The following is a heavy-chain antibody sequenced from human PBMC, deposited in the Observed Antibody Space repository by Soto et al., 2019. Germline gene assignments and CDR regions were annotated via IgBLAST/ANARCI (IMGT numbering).Heavy chain of an antibody. V-gene: IGHV4-59*08. CDR3: ARHETLKGDYDY. Sequence: SETLSLTCTVSGGPISSYYWSWIRQPPGKGLEWIGYIYYSGSTNYNPSLKSRVTISVDTSKNQFSLKLSSVTAADTALYYCARHETLKGDYDYWGQGTLVTVSS. D-gene: IGHD4-17*01. CDR2: IYYSGST. CDR1: GGPISSYY. J-gene: IGHJ4*02.